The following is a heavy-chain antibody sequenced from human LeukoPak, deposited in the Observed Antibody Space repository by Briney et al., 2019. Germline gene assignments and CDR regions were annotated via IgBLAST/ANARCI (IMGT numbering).Heavy chain of an antibody. J-gene: IGHJ4*02. V-gene: IGHV4-39*01. CDR2: IYYGGST. CDR3: ARRLGSGSYYY. D-gene: IGHD1-26*01. Sequence: PSETLSLTCTVSGGSISSSSYYWGWIRQPPGKGLEWIGGIYYGGSTHYNPSLKSRVTISVDTSKNQFSLKLSSVTAADTAVYYCARRLGSGSYYYWGQGTLVTVSS. CDR1: GGSISSSSYY.